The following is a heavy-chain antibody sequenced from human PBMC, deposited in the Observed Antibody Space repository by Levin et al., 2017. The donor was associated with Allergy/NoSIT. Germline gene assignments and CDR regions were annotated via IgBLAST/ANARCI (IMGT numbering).Heavy chain of an antibody. Sequence: SCTVSGGSISSSSYYWGWIRQPPGKGLEWIGSIYYSGSTYYNPSLKSRVTISVDTSKNQFSLKLSSVTAADTAVYYCARHRLLWFGELTYYFDYWGQGTLVTVSS. J-gene: IGHJ4*02. CDR1: GGSISSSSYY. CDR3: ARHRLLWFGELTYYFDY. D-gene: IGHD3-10*01. V-gene: IGHV4-39*01. CDR2: IYYSGST.